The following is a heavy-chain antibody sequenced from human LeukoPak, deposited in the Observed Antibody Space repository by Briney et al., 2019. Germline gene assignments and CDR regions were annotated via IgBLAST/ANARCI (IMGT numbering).Heavy chain of an antibody. CDR3: ARARATYDILTGYYILDYYYYYMDV. Sequence: GASVKVSCKASGYTFTGYYMHWVRQAPGQGLEWMGWMNPNSGNTGYAQKFQGRVTMTRNTSISTAYMELSSLRSEDTAVYYCARARATYDILTGYYILDYYYYYMDVWGKGTTVTVSS. V-gene: IGHV1-8*02. CDR1: GYTFTGYY. CDR2: MNPNSGNT. J-gene: IGHJ6*03. D-gene: IGHD3-9*01.